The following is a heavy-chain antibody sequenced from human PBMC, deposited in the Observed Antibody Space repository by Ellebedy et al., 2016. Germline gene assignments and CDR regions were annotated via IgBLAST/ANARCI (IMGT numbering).Heavy chain of an antibody. Sequence: ASVKVSCXASGYTFTGYYMHWVRQAPGQGLEWMGWINPNSGGTNYAQKFQGWVTMTRDTSISTAYMELSRLRPDDTAVYYCARDLVVAGGVGYYYYYGMDVWGQGTTVTVSS. CDR3: ARDLVVAGGVGYYYYYGMDV. CDR1: GYTFTGYY. J-gene: IGHJ6*02. V-gene: IGHV1-2*04. CDR2: INPNSGGT. D-gene: IGHD2-15*01.